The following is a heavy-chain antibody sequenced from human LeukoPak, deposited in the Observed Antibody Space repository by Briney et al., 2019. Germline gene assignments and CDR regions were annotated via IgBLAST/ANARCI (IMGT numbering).Heavy chain of an antibody. CDR3: ARGLWDSSGYYYLSFDY. CDR2: INHSGST. Sequence: PSETLSLTCAVYGGSFSGYYWSWIRQPPGKGLEWIGEINHSGSTNYNPSLKSRVTISVDTSKNQFSLKLSSVTAADTAVYYCARGLWDSSGYYYLSFDYWGQGTLVTVS. V-gene: IGHV4-34*01. CDR1: GGSFSGYY. J-gene: IGHJ4*02. D-gene: IGHD3-22*01.